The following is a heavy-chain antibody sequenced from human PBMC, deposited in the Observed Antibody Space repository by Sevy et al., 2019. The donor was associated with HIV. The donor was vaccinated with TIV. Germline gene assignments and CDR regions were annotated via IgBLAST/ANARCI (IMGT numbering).Heavy chain of an antibody. CDR2: IYYSGST. CDR3: ARQGGYQLPAAFDI. Sequence: SETLSLTCTVSGGSISSYYWSWIRQPPGKGLEWIGHIYYSGSTNYNPSLKSRVTISVDTSTNQFSLKLGSVTAADTAVYYCARQGGYQLPAAFDIWGQGTMVTVSS. V-gene: IGHV4-59*08. J-gene: IGHJ3*02. CDR1: GGSISSYY. D-gene: IGHD5-18*01.